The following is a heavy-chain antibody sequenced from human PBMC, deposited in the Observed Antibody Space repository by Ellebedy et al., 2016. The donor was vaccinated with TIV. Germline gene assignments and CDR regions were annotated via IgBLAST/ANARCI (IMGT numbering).Heavy chain of an antibody. J-gene: IGHJ4*02. CDR3: AKELRGVAAIDY. CDR2: IKQDGSEK. Sequence: GGSLRLXXAGSGFTLGLYWMSWVRQAPGKGLEWVANIKQDGSEKYYVDSVKGRFTISRDNAKSSLYLQMNSLRAEDTALYYCAKELRGVAAIDYWGQGTLVTVSS. CDR1: GFTLGLYW. D-gene: IGHD3-10*01. V-gene: IGHV3-7*03.